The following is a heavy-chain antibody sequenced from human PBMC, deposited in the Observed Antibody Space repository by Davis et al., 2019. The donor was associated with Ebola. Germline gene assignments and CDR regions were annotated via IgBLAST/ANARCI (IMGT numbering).Heavy chain of an antibody. CDR2: ISPSGDRA. V-gene: IGHV1-46*01. CDR1: GYTFISYH. Sequence: ASVKVSCKASGYTFISYHMHWVRQAPGQGLEWMGIISPSGDRATSAQKFQGRLTMTRDTSTSTDYIELSSLTSEDTAVYYCARDFAQHWTFDYWGQGTLVTVSS. J-gene: IGHJ4*02. D-gene: IGHD1-1*01. CDR3: ARDFAQHWTFDY.